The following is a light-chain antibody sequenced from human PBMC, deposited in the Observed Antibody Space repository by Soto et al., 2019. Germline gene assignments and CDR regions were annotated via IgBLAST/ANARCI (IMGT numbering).Light chain of an antibody. V-gene: IGKV3-20*01. CDR1: ESIRT. CDR3: QQYGSFPLP. Sequence: VLTQSPGTLSLSPGERATLSCRASESIRTLAWYKQKPGQAPRLLIFGVSRRATGVPERFSGSGSGTDYTPTINRLEPEDFAVYYCQQYGSFPLPCGGGTKVEIK. J-gene: IGKJ4*01. CDR2: GVS.